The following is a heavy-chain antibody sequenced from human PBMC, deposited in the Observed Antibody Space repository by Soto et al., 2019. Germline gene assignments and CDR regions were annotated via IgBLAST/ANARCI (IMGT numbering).Heavy chain of an antibody. V-gene: IGHV1-3*01. CDR3: ARNQEQQLVHRSEWYFDL. J-gene: IGHJ2*01. CDR2: INAGNGNT. D-gene: IGHD6-13*01. Sequence: QVQLVQSGAEVKKPGASVKVSCKASGYTFTSYAMHWVRQAPGQRLEWMGWINAGNGNTKYSQKFQGRVTITRDTSASTAYMELSSLRSEDTAVYYCARNQEQQLVHRSEWYFDLWGRGTLVTVSS. CDR1: GYTFTSYA.